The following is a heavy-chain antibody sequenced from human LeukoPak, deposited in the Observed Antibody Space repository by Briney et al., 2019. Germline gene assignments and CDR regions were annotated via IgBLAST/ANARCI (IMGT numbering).Heavy chain of an antibody. D-gene: IGHD3-10*01. V-gene: IGHV3-23*01. J-gene: IGHJ4*02. CDR1: GFAFRTYS. Sequence: GGSLRPSCAGSGFAFRTYSMSWVRPAPGMGLEWVSSISADGQVTYYADSVEGRFTVSRDNSKSTLYLQLNSLRAEDTATYYCARDPYNTILYRLAHWGQGTLVTVPS. CDR3: ARDPYNTILYRLAH. CDR2: ISADGQVT.